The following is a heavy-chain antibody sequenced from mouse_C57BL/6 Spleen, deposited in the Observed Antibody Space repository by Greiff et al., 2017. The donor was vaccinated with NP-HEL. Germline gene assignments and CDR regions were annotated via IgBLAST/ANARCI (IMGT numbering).Heavy chain of an antibody. V-gene: IGHV1-53*01. CDR1: GYTFTSYW. CDR3: AEEGNYWFAY. J-gene: IGHJ3*01. D-gene: IGHD2-1*01. Sequence: VQLQQPGPELVKPGASVKLSCKASGYTFTSYWMHWVKQRPGQGLEWIGNINPRNGGPNYNEKFKSKATLTVDKSSITAYMQLSSLTSEDSAVYYCAEEGNYWFAYWGQGTLVTVSA. CDR2: INPRNGGP.